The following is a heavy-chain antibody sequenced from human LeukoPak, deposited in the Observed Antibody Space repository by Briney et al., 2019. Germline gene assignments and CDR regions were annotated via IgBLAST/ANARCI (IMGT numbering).Heavy chain of an antibody. CDR1: GGSINSHY. V-gene: IGHV4-59*08. D-gene: IGHD6-19*01. Sequence: SETLSLTCTVSGGSINSHYWGWIRQPPGKGLQWIGDIYYTGKNNYNPSLKSRVTISLDTSKDHLSLNLTSVVAADTAIYYCVRRDTGWNYFDYWGQGILVTVSS. CDR2: IYYTGKN. CDR3: VRRDTGWNYFDY. J-gene: IGHJ4*02.